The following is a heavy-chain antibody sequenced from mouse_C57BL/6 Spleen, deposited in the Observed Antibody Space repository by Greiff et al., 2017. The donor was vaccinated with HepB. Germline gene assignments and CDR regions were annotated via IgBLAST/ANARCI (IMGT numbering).Heavy chain of an antibody. D-gene: IGHD1-1*01. CDR1: GYTFTSYG. V-gene: IGHV1-81*01. Sequence: QVQLQQSGAELARPGASVKLSCKASGYTFTSYGISWVKQRTGQGLEWIGEIYPRSGNTYYNEKFKGKATLTADKSSSTAYMELRSLTSEDSAVYFCARALATTVGGFAYWGQGTLVTVSA. CDR2: IYPRSGNT. CDR3: ARALATTVGGFAY. J-gene: IGHJ3*01.